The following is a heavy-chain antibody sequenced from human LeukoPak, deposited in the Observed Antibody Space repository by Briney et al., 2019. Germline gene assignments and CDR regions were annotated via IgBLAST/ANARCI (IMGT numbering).Heavy chain of an antibody. J-gene: IGHJ6*02. CDR1: GSTFSSYS. Sequence: GGSLRLSCAASGSTFSSYSMNWVRQAPGKGLEWVSSISSSSSYIYYADSVKGRFTISRDNAKNSLYLQMNSLRAEDTAVYYCARDGYCSSTSCFRYYYYGMDVWGQGTTVTVSS. V-gene: IGHV3-21*01. CDR3: ARDGYCSSTSCFRYYYYGMDV. D-gene: IGHD2-2*03. CDR2: ISSSSSYI.